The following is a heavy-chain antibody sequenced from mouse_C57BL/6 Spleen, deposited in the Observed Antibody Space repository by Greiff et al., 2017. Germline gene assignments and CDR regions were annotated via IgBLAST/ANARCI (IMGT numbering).Heavy chain of an antibody. CDR1: GYTFTSYW. J-gene: IGHJ1*03. V-gene: IGHV1-52*01. CDR2: IDPSDSET. CDR3: ARLFYGYFDV. Sequence: QVQLQQPGAELVRPGSSVKLSCKASGYTFTSYWMHWVKQRPIQSLEWIGNIDPSDSETHYNQKFKDKATLTVDNSSSTAYMQLSSLTSEDSAVYYCARLFYGYFDVWGTGTTVTVSS.